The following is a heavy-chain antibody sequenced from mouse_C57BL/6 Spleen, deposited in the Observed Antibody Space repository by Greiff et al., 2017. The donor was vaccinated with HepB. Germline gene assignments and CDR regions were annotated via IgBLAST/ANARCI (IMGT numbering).Heavy chain of an antibody. CDR1: GFTFSDYY. Sequence: EVKLVESGGGLVQPGGSLKLSCAASGFTFSDYYMYWVRQTPEKRLEWVAYISNGGGSTYYPDTVKGRFTISRDNAKNTLYLQMSRLKSEDTAMYYCARRDQYWYFDVWGTGTTVTVSS. J-gene: IGHJ1*03. CDR3: ARRDQYWYFDV. CDR2: ISNGGGST. V-gene: IGHV5-12*01.